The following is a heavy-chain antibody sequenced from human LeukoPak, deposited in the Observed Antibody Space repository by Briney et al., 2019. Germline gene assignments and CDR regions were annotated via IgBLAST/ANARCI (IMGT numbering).Heavy chain of an antibody. Sequence: GGSLRLSCAASGFTFSSSAMSWVRQAPGKGLEWVSVIYSDGSIYYADSVKGRFTISRDNSKNTLYLQMNSLRAEDTALYYCARSIRYFQLFEYWGQGTLVAVSS. CDR2: IYSDGSI. CDR1: GFTFSSSA. CDR3: ARSIRYFQLFEY. J-gene: IGHJ4*02. V-gene: IGHV3-23*03. D-gene: IGHD3-9*01.